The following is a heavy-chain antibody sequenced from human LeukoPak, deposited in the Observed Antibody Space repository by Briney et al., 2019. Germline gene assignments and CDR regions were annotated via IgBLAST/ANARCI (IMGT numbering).Heavy chain of an antibody. V-gene: IGHV3-23*01. CDR1: GFTFSSYA. J-gene: IGHJ4*02. CDR2: ISGSGGST. D-gene: IGHD3-10*01. CDR3: AKDYGSGSSRPYYFDY. Sequence: GGSLRLSCAASGFTFSSYAMSWVRQAPGKGLEWVSAISGSGGSTYYADSVKGRFTISRDNAKNTLYLQMNSLRAEDTAVYYCAKDYGSGSSRPYYFDYWGQGTLVTVSS.